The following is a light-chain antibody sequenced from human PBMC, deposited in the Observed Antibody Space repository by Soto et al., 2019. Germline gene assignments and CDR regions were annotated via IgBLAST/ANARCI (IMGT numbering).Light chain of an antibody. Sequence: QPVLTQPASVSGSPGQSIAISCTSTSGDVGGYDYVSWYQQHPDKAPKLMIYEVTKRPSWVSNRFSGSKSGNTASLTISGLQPEDEADYYCSSHTSGSTRVFGSGTKVTVL. CDR2: EVT. CDR1: SGDVGGYDY. CDR3: SSHTSGSTRV. V-gene: IGLV2-14*01. J-gene: IGLJ1*01.